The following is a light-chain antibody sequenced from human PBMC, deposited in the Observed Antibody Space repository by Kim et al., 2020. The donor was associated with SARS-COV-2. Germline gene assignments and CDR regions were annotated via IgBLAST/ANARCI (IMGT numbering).Light chain of an antibody. J-gene: IGKJ1*01. Sequence: EKVMTQSPATLSVSPGERATLSCMASQSVSSNLAWYQQKPGQAPRLLIYGASTRATGIPARFSGSGSGTEFTLTISSLQSEDFAVYYCQQYNNWPRTFGQGTKVDIK. V-gene: IGKV3-15*01. CDR3: QQYNNWPRT. CDR2: GAS. CDR1: QSVSSN.